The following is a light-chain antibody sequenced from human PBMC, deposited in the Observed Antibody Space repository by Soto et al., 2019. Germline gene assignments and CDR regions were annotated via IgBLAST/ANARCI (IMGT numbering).Light chain of an antibody. CDR1: QSITSNY. J-gene: IGKJ2*01. CDR3: QQYGRSPYT. Sequence: EIVLTQSLGTLSLSPGERATLSCRASQSITSNYLAWYQQKPGQAPRLLVYAVSGRPNGIPDRFSGSGSGTDFTLTISRLEPEDFALYYCQQYGRSPYTFGQGTQLEIK. V-gene: IGKV3-20*01. CDR2: AVS.